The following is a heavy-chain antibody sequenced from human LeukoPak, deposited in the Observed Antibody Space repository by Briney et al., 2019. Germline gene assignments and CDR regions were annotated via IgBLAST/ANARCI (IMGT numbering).Heavy chain of an antibody. D-gene: IGHD2-2*01. CDR2: INPKTGGT. J-gene: IGHJ5*02. Sequence: ASVKVSCKASGYTFTDNYIHWVRQAPGQGLEWMGRINPKTGGTNYAQKFQGRVTMTTDTSISTAYMDLSSLRSDDTAVYICARDAPGYCSPTSCSDNWFDPWGQGALVTVSS. CDR3: ARDAPGYCSPTSCSDNWFDP. CDR1: GYTFTDNY. V-gene: IGHV1-2*06.